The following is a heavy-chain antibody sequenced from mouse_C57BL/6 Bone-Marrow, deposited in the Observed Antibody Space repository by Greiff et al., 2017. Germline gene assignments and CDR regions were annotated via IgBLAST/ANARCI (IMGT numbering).Heavy chain of an antibody. D-gene: IGHD1-1*01. Sequence: EVKLVESGEGLVKPGGSLKLSCAASGFTFSSYAMSWVRQTPEKRLEWVAYISSGGDYIYYADTVKGRFTIARDNDRNTLYLQMSSLKSEDTAMYYCTRDYYGSSGVYWYFDVWGTGTTVTVSS. CDR3: TRDYYGSSGVYWYFDV. CDR1: GFTFSSYA. V-gene: IGHV5-9-1*02. J-gene: IGHJ1*03. CDR2: ISSGGDYI.